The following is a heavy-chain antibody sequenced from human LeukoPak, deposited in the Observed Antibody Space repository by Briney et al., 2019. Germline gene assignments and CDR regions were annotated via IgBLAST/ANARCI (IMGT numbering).Heavy chain of an antibody. V-gene: IGHV3-9*01. CDR2: ISWNSGSI. Sequence: GRSLRLSCAASGFTFDDYAMHWVRQGAGEGLEWDSRISWNSGSIGYAGSVKSRFTISRDNAKNSLYLQMNSLRAEDTAVYYCARLLYDRSSPWDYWGQGTLVTVSS. CDR1: GFTFDDYA. J-gene: IGHJ4*02. CDR3: ARLLYDRSSPWDY. D-gene: IGHD6-6*01.